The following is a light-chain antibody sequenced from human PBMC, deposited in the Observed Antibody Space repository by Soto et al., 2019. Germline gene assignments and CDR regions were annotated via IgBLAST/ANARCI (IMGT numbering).Light chain of an antibody. CDR3: SSYTTSTNYV. CDR1: SSDIGVYNY. Sequence: QYALTHPASVSWSPGHSITFSCTGTSSDIGVYNYVSWYQQHPGKAPKLMIYEVNNRPSGVSNRFSGSKSGNTASLTISGLQAEEEADYYCSSYTTSTNYVFGTGTKVTVL. J-gene: IGLJ1*01. V-gene: IGLV2-14*01. CDR2: EVN.